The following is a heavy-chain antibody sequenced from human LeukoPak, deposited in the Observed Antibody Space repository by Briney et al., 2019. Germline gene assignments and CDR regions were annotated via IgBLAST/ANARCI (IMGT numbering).Heavy chain of an antibody. CDR3: AKDPNGDYVGAFDF. J-gene: IGHJ3*01. Sequence: GGSLRLSCAASGFTFAIYAMHWVRQAPGKGLEWVSTITSTTSSTSYADSVKGRFTISRDNSKRTLYLQMNSLRAEDTALYYCAKDPNGDYVGAFDFWGQGTLVTVSS. V-gene: IGHV3-23*01. D-gene: IGHD4-23*01. CDR1: GFTFAIYA. CDR2: ITSTTSST.